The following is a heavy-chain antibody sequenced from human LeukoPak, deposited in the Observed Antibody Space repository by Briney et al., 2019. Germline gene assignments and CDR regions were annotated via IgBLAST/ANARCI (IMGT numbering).Heavy chain of an antibody. V-gene: IGHV3-30*04. CDR1: GFTFSRYA. CDR3: AKGYCSSTSCLSGWFDP. D-gene: IGHD2-2*01. Sequence: GGSLRLSCGASGFTFSRYAMHWVRQAPGKGLEWVAVISYDGSNKYYADSVKGRFTISRDISKNTLYLQMNSLRAEDTAVYYCAKGYCSSTSCLSGWFDPWGQGTLVTVSS. CDR2: ISYDGSNK. J-gene: IGHJ5*02.